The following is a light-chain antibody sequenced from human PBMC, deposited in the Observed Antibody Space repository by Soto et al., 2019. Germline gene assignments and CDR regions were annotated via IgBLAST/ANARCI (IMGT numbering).Light chain of an antibody. CDR3: QQFAISTT. CDR2: GAS. Sequence: ERVMTQSPATLSVSPGERATLSCRASESVSSHLAWYQQKPGLAPRLLIYGASTRATGVPARFIGSGSGTEFTLTISSLQSEDFATYYCQQFAISTTFGQGTKVDIK. V-gene: IGKV3-15*01. CDR1: ESVSSH. J-gene: IGKJ1*01.